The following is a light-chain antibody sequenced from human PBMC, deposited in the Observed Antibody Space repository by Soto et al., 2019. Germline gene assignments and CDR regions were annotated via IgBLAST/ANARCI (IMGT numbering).Light chain of an antibody. CDR1: SSDVGAYIF. J-gene: IGLJ1*01. V-gene: IGLV2-8*01. CDR3: VSFAGGTYV. Sequence: QSVLTQPPSASGSPGQSVTISCTGTSSDVGAYIFVSWYQQHPGKAPKLMVYDVNRRPPGVPDRFFGSKSGNTASLTVSGLQAEDEAVYYCVSFAGGTYVFGTGTKLTVL. CDR2: DVN.